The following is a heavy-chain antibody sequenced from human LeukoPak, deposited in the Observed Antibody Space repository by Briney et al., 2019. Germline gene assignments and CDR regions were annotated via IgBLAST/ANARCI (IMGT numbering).Heavy chain of an antibody. V-gene: IGHV3-9*01. CDR2: ISWNSGSI. CDR1: GFTFDDYA. J-gene: IGHJ6*04. CDR3: AKDGDSSGYGASRFDV. Sequence: PGGSLRLSCAASGFTFDDYAMHWVRQAPGKGLEWVSGISWNSGSIGYADSVKGRFTISRDNAKNSLYLQMNSLRAEDTALYYCAKDGDSSGYGASRFDVWGKGTTVTISS. D-gene: IGHD3-22*01.